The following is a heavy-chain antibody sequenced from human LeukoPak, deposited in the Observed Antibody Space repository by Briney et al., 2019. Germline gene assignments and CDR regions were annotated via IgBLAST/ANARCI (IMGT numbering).Heavy chain of an antibody. V-gene: IGHV3-21*01. D-gene: IGHD3-10*01. J-gene: IGHJ6*02. Sequence: GSLRLSCAASGFTFSSYSMNWVRQAPGKGLEWVSSISSSSSYIYYADSVKGRFTISRDNAKNSLYLQMNSLRAEDTAVYYCAREALSGSYYRVGYYYGMDVWGQGTTVTVSS. CDR3: AREALSGSYYRVGYYYGMDV. CDR1: GFTFSSYS. CDR2: ISSSSSYI.